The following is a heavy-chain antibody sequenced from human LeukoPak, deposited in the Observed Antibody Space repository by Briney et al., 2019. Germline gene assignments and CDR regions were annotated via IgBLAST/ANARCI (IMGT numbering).Heavy chain of an antibody. J-gene: IGHJ3*02. CDR2: ISTGSTYI. CDR3: TRLVYGSGSYYKGPDAFDI. V-gene: IGHV3-21*01. CDR1: GFTFSDYY. Sequence: NAGGSLRLSCAASGFTFSDYYMKWVRQAPGKGLEWVSSISTGSTYIFYRDSVKGRFTISRDNAKNSLYLQMNSLRADDTAVYYCTRLVYGSGSYYKGPDAFDIWGQGTMVTVSS. D-gene: IGHD3-10*01.